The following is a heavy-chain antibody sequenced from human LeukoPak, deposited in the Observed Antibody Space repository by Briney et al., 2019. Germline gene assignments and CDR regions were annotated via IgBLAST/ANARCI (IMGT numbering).Heavy chain of an antibody. Sequence: ASVKVSCKASGYTFTSYGISWVRQAPGQGLEWMGWISAYNGNTNYAQKLQGRVTMTTDTSTSTAYMELRSLRSDDTAVYYCARGIVVVPAANRPYYYYYYMDVWGKGTTVTVSS. V-gene: IGHV1-18*01. CDR2: ISAYNGNT. CDR3: ARGIVVVPAANRPYYYYYYMDV. CDR1: GYTFTSYG. D-gene: IGHD2-2*01. J-gene: IGHJ6*03.